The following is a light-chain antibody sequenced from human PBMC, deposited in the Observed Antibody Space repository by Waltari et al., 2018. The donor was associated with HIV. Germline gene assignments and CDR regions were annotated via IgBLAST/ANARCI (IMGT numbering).Light chain of an antibody. CDR3: CTYTSSSPYA. J-gene: IGLJ1*01. Sequence: QSALTQPASVSGSPGQSITISFTGTSSDVGGYKYVSWYQQQPGKTPKLMIYDVSNRPSGVATLCSGSESGNTAALTTSCLQAEDDADYYCCTYTSSSPYAFGTGTKVTVL. CDR1: SSDVGGYKY. V-gene: IGLV2-14*03. CDR2: DVS.